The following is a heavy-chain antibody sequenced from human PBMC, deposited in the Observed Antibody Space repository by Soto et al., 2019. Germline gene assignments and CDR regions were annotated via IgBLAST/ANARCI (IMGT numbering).Heavy chain of an antibody. CDR2: ISGSGGSP. CDR3: AKARCSTTNCYVPDY. J-gene: IGHJ4*02. Sequence: GSLRPRCAASGVTFNTYTMGWGCQSPGKGLAWVSAISGSGGSPSYADSVQGRFTISSDNPKNTLYLQMNSLRAEDTAMYYCAKARCSTTNCYVPDYWGQGTLVTVSS. CDR1: GVTFNTYT. V-gene: IGHV3-23*01. D-gene: IGHD2-2*01.